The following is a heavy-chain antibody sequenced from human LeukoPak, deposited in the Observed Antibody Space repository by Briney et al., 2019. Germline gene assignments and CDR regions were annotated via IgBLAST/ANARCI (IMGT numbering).Heavy chain of an antibody. V-gene: IGHV1-2*02. CDR3: ARLSYYDFWSGYYTLFDY. D-gene: IGHD3-3*01. CDR1: GYTFTGYY. CDR2: INPNSGGT. J-gene: IGHJ4*02. Sequence: ASVKVSCKASGYTFTGYYMHWVRQAPGQGLEWMGWINPNSGGTNYAQKFQGRVTMTRDTSISTAYMELSRLRSDDTAAYYCARLSYYDFWSGYYTLFDYWGQGTLVTVSS.